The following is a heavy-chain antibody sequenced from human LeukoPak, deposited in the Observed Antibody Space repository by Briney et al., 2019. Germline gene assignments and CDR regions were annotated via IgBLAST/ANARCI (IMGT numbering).Heavy chain of an antibody. CDR1: GGSISSSSYY. D-gene: IGHD2-2*01. V-gene: IGHV4-39*01. Sequence: SETLSLTCTVSGGSISSSSYYWGWIRQPPGKGLEWIGSIYYSGSTYYNPSLKSRVTISVDTSKNQFSLKLSSVTAADTAVYYCARFSCSSTSCYRFDYWGQGTLVTVSS. CDR3: ARFSCSSTSCYRFDY. J-gene: IGHJ4*02. CDR2: IYYSGST.